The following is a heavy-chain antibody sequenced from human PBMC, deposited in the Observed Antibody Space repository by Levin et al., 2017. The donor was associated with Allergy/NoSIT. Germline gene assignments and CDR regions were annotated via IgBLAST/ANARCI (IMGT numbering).Heavy chain of an antibody. CDR1: GFIFSTSG. Sequence: GESLKISCATSGFIFSTSGMNWVRQAPGKGLEWLSSISSSSSSKYYADSVKGRFTISRDNARNSLYLQMNSLRAEDSAVYYCARDLSLNSYDSRPYYGFDYWGQGILVTVSS. CDR3: ARDLSLNSYDSRPYYGFDY. CDR2: ISSSSSSK. V-gene: IGHV3-21*01. J-gene: IGHJ4*02. D-gene: IGHD3-22*01.